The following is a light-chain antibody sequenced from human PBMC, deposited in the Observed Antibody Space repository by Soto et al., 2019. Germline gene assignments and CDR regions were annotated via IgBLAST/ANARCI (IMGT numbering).Light chain of an antibody. Sequence: EIVLTQSPGTLSLSPGDRATLSCRASQSLSSNYLAWYQQKRGQAPRLLIYGASNRATDIPDRFSGSGSGTEFALTITRLEPADFAVYFCQQSDTFPRTFGQGTKVEIQ. V-gene: IGKV3-20*01. CDR3: QQSDTFPRT. J-gene: IGKJ1*01. CDR1: QSLSSNY. CDR2: GAS.